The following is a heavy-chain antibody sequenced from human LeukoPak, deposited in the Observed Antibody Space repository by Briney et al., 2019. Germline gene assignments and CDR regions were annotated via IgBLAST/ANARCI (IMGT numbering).Heavy chain of an antibody. CDR3: AARRRIVVGATVDAFDI. D-gene: IGHD1-26*01. J-gene: IGHJ3*02. CDR1: GGTFSSYA. Sequence: GSSVKVSCKASGGTFSSYAISWVRQAPGQGLEWMGGIIPIFGTANYAQKFQGRVTITADESTSTAYMELSSLRSEDTAVYYCAARRRIVVGATVDAFDIWGQGTMVTVSS. CDR2: IIPIFGTA. V-gene: IGHV1-69*01.